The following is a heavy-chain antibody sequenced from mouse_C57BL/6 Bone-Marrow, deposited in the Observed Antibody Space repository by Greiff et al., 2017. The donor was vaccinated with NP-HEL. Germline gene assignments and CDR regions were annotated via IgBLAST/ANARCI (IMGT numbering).Heavy chain of an antibody. CDR2: ISSGGDYI. D-gene: IGHD1-1*01. J-gene: IGHJ3*01. V-gene: IGHV5-9-1*02. CDR1: GFTFSSYA. Sequence: EVKLQESGEGLVKPGGSLKLSCAASGFTFSSYAMSWVRQTPEKRLEWVAYISSGGDYIYYVDTVKGRFTISRDNARNTLYLQMSSLKSEDTAMFYCTRDMKYYGSSPWFAYWGQGTLVTVSA. CDR3: TRDMKYYGSSPWFAY.